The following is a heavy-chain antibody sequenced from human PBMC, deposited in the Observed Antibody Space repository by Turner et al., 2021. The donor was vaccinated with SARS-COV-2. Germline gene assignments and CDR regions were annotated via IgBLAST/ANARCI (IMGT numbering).Heavy chain of an antibody. Sequence: QVQLMESGGGVVQPGRSLRLSCAAPGFTFSSYGMHWVRQAPGKGLEWVAVISYDGSNKYYADSVKGRFTISRDNSKNTLYLQMNSLRAEDTSVYYCAKDDNYDFWTGYYMYWGQGTLVTVSS. CDR2: ISYDGSNK. CDR3: AKDDNYDFWTGYYMY. CDR1: GFTFSSYG. D-gene: IGHD3-3*01. V-gene: IGHV3-30*18. J-gene: IGHJ4*02.